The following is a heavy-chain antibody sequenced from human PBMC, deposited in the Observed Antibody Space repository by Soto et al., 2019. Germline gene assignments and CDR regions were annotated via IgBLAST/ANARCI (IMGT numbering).Heavy chain of an antibody. CDR1: GYTFTSYG. CDR3: ARDSWIQLWPHNWFDP. Sequence: ASVKVSCKASGYTFTSYGISWVRQAPGQGLEWMGWISAYNGNTNYAQKLQGRVTMTTDTSTSTAYMELRSLRSDDTAVYYCARDSWIQLWPHNWFDPWGQGTLVTVS. J-gene: IGHJ5*02. CDR2: ISAYNGNT. V-gene: IGHV1-18*01. D-gene: IGHD5-18*01.